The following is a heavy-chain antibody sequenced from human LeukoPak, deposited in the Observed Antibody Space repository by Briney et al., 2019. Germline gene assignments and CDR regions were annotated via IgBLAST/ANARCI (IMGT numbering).Heavy chain of an antibody. J-gene: IGHJ4*02. D-gene: IGHD5-12*01. V-gene: IGHV4-30-4*08. Sequence: SQTLSLTCTVSGGSISSGDYYWSWIRQPPGKGLEWIGYIYYGGSTYYNPSLKSRVTISVDTSKNQFSLKLSSVTAADTAVYYCARGRSGELVATIDYFDYWGQGTLVTVSS. CDR1: GGSISSGDYY. CDR3: ARGRSGELVATIDYFDY. CDR2: IYYGGST.